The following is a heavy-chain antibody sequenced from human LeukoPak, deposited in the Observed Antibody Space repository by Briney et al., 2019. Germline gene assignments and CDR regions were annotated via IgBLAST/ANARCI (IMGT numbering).Heavy chain of an antibody. CDR3: ARVQYCTNGVCRAGYYYGMDV. Sequence: GGSLRLSCAASGFTFSDYYMSWIRQAPGKGLEWVSYISSSGSTIYYADSVKGRFIISRDNAKNSLYLQMNSLRAEDTAVYYCARVQYCTNGVCRAGYYYGMDVWGQGTTVTVSS. CDR1: GFTFSDYY. D-gene: IGHD2-8*01. V-gene: IGHV3-11*01. CDR2: ISSSGSTI. J-gene: IGHJ6*02.